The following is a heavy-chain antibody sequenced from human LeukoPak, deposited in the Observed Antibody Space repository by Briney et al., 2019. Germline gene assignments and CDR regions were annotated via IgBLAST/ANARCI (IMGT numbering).Heavy chain of an antibody. CDR2: IIPIFGTA. D-gene: IGHD7-27*01. V-gene: IGHV1-69*06. CDR1: GGTFSSYA. CDR3: ARGSNWGLDTPPYNYYYYMDV. Sequence: GASVKVSCKASGGTFSSYAISWVRQAPGQGLEWMGGIIPIFGTANYAQKFQGRITITADKSTSTAYMELSSLRSEDTAVYYCARGSNWGLDTPPYNYYYYMDVWGKGTTVTVSS. J-gene: IGHJ6*03.